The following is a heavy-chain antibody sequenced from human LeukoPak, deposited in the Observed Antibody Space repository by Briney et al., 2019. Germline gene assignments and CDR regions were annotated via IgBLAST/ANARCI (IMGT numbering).Heavy chain of an antibody. CDR3: AKKPDQDFWSGYYTAGFDY. CDR1: GFTFSDNA. V-gene: IGHV3-23*01. D-gene: IGHD3-3*01. CDR2: ISGGGEAT. J-gene: IGHJ4*02. Sequence: GGSLRLSCAASGFTFSDNAMTWVRQTPGKGLEWVSTISGGGEATWYADSVKGRFTISRDNYKSTLYLQMNSLRAEDTAVYYCAKKPDQDFWSGYYTAGFDYWGQGTLVTVSS.